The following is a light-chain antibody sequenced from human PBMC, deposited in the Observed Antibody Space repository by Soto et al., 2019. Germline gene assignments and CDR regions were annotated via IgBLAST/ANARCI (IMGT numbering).Light chain of an antibody. CDR3: QQYNNSPIT. Sequence: EIGMTQSPATLSVSPGERATLSCRASQSVSRNLAWYQQKPGQAPRLLIYDASTRATGTPARFSGSGSGTKFTLSISSLQSEDFAVYYCQQYNNSPITFGQGTRLEIK. CDR2: DAS. J-gene: IGKJ5*01. V-gene: IGKV3D-15*01. CDR1: QSVSRN.